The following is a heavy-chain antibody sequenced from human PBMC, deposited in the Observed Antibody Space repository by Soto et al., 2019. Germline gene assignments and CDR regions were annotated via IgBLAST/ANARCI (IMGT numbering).Heavy chain of an antibody. CDR3: AKDIGVGIAAAYDY. CDR2: ISWNSGSI. CDR1: GFTFDDYA. Sequence: PGGSLRLSCAASGFTFDDYAMHWVRQAPGKGLEWVSGISWNSGSIGYADSVKGRFTISRDNAKNSLYLQMNSLRAEDTALYYCAKDIGVGIAAAYDYWGQGPLVTISS. D-gene: IGHD6-13*01. V-gene: IGHV3-9*01. J-gene: IGHJ4*02.